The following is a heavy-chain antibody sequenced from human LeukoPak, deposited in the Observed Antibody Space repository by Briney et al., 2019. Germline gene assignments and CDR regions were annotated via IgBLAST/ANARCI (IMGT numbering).Heavy chain of an antibody. Sequence: GGSLRLSCAASGFTFSSYAMSWVRQPPGKGLEWVSGISGSGDNTYYADSVKGRFSISRDNSKKTLYLHLNSLRVEDAAVYYCAKDGYSSIPGFHFEYWGQGTPVTVSS. V-gene: IGHV3-23*01. J-gene: IGHJ4*02. D-gene: IGHD6-13*01. CDR3: AKDGYSSIPGFHFEY. CDR1: GFTFSSYA. CDR2: ISGSGDNT.